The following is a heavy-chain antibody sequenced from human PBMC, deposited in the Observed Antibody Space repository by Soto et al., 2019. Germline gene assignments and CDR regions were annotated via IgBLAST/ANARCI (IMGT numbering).Heavy chain of an antibody. CDR2: ISAYNGNT. J-gene: IGHJ5*02. CDR3: ARKGYYDFWSGPGWFDP. Sequence: QVQLMQSGAEVKKPGASVKVSCKASGYTFTSYGISWVRQAPGQGLEWMGWISAYNGNTNYAQKLQGRVTMTTDTSTSTAYMELRSLRSDDTAVYYCARKGYYDFWSGPGWFDPWGQGTLVTVSS. CDR1: GYTFTSYG. D-gene: IGHD3-3*01. V-gene: IGHV1-18*01.